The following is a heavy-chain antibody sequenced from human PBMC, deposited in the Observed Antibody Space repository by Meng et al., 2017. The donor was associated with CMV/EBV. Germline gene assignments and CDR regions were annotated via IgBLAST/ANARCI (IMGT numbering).Heavy chain of an antibody. CDR3: ARVSGSWFDP. CDR1: GGTISSYY. CDR2: IYYSGST. D-gene: IGHD3-10*01. V-gene: IGHV4-59*01. Sequence: LRLSCTVSGGTISSYYWSWIRQPPGKGLEWIGYIYYSGSTNYSPSLKSRVTISVDTSKSQFSLKLSSVTAADTAVYYCARVSGSWFDPWGQGTLVTVSS. J-gene: IGHJ5*02.